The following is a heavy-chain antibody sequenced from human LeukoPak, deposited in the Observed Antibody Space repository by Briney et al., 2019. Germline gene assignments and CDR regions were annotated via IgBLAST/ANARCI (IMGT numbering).Heavy chain of an antibody. CDR1: GFTFSSYA. Sequence: GGSLRLSCAASGFTFSSYAMSWVRQAPGKGLEWVSAISGSGGSTYYADSVKGRFTISRDNSKNTLYLQMDSLRAEDTAVYYCARDYGGSSPFDYWGQGTLVTVSS. V-gene: IGHV3-23*01. CDR3: ARDYGGSSPFDY. J-gene: IGHJ4*02. CDR2: ISGSGGST. D-gene: IGHD4-23*01.